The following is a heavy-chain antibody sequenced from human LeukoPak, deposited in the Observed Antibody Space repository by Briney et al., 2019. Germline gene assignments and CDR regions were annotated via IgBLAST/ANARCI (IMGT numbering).Heavy chain of an antibody. V-gene: IGHV3-21*01. CDR1: GFTFSSYS. CDR3: ARRGPNRSSSGEAFDI. Sequence: GGSLRLSCAASGFTFSSYSMNWVRQAPGKGLEWVSSISSSSSYIYYADSVKGRFTISRDNAKNSLYLQMNSLRAEDTAVYYCARRGPNRSSSGEAFDIWGQGTMVTVSS. CDR2: ISSSSSYI. J-gene: IGHJ3*02. D-gene: IGHD6-6*01.